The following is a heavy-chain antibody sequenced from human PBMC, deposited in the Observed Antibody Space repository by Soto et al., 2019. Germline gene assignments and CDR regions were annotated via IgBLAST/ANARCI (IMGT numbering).Heavy chain of an antibody. J-gene: IGHJ5*02. D-gene: IGHD3-22*01. Sequence: SETLSLTCTVSGGSISSGGYYWSWIRQHPGKGLEWIGYIYYSGSTYYNPSLKSRVTISVDTSKNQFSLKLSSVTAADTAVYYCARASGYYGSNWFDPWGQGTLVTVSS. CDR3: ARASGYYGSNWFDP. CDR2: IYYSGST. V-gene: IGHV4-31*03. CDR1: GGSISSGGYY.